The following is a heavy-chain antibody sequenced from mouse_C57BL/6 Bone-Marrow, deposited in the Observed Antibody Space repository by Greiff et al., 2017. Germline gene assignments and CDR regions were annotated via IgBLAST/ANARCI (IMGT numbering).Heavy chain of an antibody. CDR2: IYPRSGNT. Sequence: QVHVKQSGAELARPGASVKLSCKASGYTFTSYGISWVKQRTGQGLEWIGEIYPRSGNTYYNEKFKGKATLTADKSSSTAYMELRSLTSEDSAVYFCARNYYGSSCWYFDVWGTGTTVTVSS. J-gene: IGHJ1*03. D-gene: IGHD1-1*01. V-gene: IGHV1-81*01. CDR1: GYTFTSYG. CDR3: ARNYYGSSCWYFDV.